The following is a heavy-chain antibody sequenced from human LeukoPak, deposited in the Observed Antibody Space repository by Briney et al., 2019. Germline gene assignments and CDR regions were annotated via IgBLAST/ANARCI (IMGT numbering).Heavy chain of an antibody. V-gene: IGHV1-2*06. J-gene: IGHJ4*02. CDR2: INPNSGGT. CDR3: ARGRYYDSSGYFDC. D-gene: IGHD3-22*01. CDR1: GYTFTGYY. Sequence: GASVKVSCKASGYTFTGYYMHWVRQAPGQGLEWMGRINPNSGGTNYAQKFQGRVTMTRDTSISTAYMELSRLRSDDTAVYYCARGRYYDSSGYFDCWGQGTLVTVSS.